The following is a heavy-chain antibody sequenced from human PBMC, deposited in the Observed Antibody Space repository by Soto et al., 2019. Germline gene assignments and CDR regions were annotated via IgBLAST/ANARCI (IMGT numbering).Heavy chain of an antibody. V-gene: IGHV1-18*01. J-gene: IGHJ4*02. CDR3: AREAPTEDY. Sequence: QVQLVQSGAEVKKPGASVKVSCKASGYTFTSYAISWVRQAPGQGLEWMGWISAYNGNTNYAQKLQGRVTMTTDTSTSTAYRELRSLRAEDTAVYFCAREAPTEDYWGQGTLVTVPS. CDR2: ISAYNGNT. CDR1: GYTFTSYA.